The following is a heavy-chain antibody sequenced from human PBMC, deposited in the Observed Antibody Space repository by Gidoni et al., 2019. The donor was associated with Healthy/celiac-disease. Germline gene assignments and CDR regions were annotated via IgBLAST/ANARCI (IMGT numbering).Heavy chain of an antibody. Sequence: EVQLVESGGGLVKPGGSLRLSWAASGVTFSNAWMSWVRQAPGKGLEWVCLIKSQTDGWTTDYAAPLKGRFTISRDDSKNTLYLQMNSLKTEDTAVYYCTTKVLVVAATPYWGQGTLVTVSS. CDR1: GVTFSNAW. J-gene: IGHJ4*02. D-gene: IGHD2-15*01. CDR3: TTKVLVVAATPY. CDR2: IKSQTDGWTT. V-gene: IGHV3-15*01.